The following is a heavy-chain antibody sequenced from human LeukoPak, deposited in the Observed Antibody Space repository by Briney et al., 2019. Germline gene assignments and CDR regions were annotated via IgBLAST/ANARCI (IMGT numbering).Heavy chain of an antibody. D-gene: IGHD5-12*01. Sequence: PGGSLRLSCAASGFAFYTYVMHWVRQAPGKGLGEVAVIAYDGSNKYYADSARGRFTISRDNSNNTLYLQMSSLRPEDTAVYYCAKAPFGGYDWVDYWGRGTLVTVSS. CDR1: GFAFYTYV. V-gene: IGHV3-30*18. CDR3: AKAPFGGYDWVDY. J-gene: IGHJ4*02. CDR2: IAYDGSNK.